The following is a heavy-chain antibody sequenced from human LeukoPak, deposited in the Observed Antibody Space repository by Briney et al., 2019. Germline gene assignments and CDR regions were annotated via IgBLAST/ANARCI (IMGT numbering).Heavy chain of an antibody. V-gene: IGHV4-59*01. J-gene: IGHJ3*02. D-gene: IGHD3-10*01. CDR1: GGSISSYY. Sequence: PSETLSLTCTVSGGSISSYYWSWIRQPPGKGLEWIGYIYYSGSTNYNPSLKSRVTISVDTSKNQFSLKLSSVTAADTAVYYCARKNRGNDAFDIWGQGTMVTVSS. CDR2: IYYSGST. CDR3: ARKNRGNDAFDI.